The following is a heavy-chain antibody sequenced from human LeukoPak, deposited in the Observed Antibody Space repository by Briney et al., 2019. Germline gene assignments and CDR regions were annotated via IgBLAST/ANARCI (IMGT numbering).Heavy chain of an antibody. CDR1: GFTFSSYG. CDR2: ISYDGSNK. Sequence: GGSLRLPCAASGFTFSSYGMHWVRQAPGKGLEWVAVISYDGSNKYYADSVKGRFTISRDNSKNTLYLQMNSLRAEDTAVYYCAKADDSRGVDYWGQGTLVTVSS. V-gene: IGHV3-30*18. CDR3: AKADDSRGVDY. J-gene: IGHJ4*02. D-gene: IGHD3-22*01.